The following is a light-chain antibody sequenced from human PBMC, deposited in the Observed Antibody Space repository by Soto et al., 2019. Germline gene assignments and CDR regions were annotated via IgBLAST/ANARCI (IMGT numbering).Light chain of an antibody. CDR2: GAS. CDR3: QQYNNWLWT. Sequence: EIVMTQSPATLSVSPGGRATLSCRASQSLGSNLAWYQSKPGQAPRLLIYGASTRATGIPVRFSGTGSGTDFTLTITTLQSEYFAVYYCQQYNNWLWTFGQGTKVEI. J-gene: IGKJ1*01. V-gene: IGKV3-15*01. CDR1: QSLGSN.